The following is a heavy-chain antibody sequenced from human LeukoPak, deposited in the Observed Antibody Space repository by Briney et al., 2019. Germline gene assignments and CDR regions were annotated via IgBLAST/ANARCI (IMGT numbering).Heavy chain of an antibody. CDR3: ARDPFTAVAGNTQDY. CDR2: INTNTGNP. Sequence: GASVKVSCKASGYTFTTYTIHWVRQAPGQGLEWMGWINTNTGNPTYAQGFTGRFVFSLDTSVSTAYLQISSLKAEDTAVYYCARDPFTAVAGNTQDYWGQGTLVTVSS. J-gene: IGHJ4*02. V-gene: IGHV7-4-1*02. CDR1: GYTFTTYT. D-gene: IGHD6-19*01.